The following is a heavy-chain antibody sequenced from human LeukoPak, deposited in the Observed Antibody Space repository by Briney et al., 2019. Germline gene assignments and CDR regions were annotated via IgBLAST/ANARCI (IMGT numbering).Heavy chain of an antibody. D-gene: IGHD3-22*01. CDR3: ARRGPNPNTYYYDSSLDY. CDR1: GGSISSSSYY. J-gene: IGHJ4*02. V-gene: IGHV4-39*01. Sequence: KTSETLSLTCTVSGGSISSSSYYWGWIRQPPGKGLEWIGSTYYSGSTYYNPSLKSRVTISVDTSKNQFSLKLSSVTAADTAVYYCARRGPNPNTYYYDSSLDYWGQGTLVTVSS. CDR2: TYYSGST.